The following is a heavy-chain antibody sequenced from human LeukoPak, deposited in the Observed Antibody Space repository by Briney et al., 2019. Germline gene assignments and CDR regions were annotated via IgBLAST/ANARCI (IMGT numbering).Heavy chain of an antibody. D-gene: IGHD2-15*01. CDR2: MSSSDDGR. V-gene: IGHV3-23*01. CDR1: GFTFSLYA. Sequence: GGSLRLSCAASGFTFSLYAMSWVRQAPGKGLEWVSAMSSSDDGRYYAASVRGRFTISRDTSRSTLYLQMNSLRAEDAAVYYCAKAPVTSCRGAFCYPFDYWGQGTLVTVSS. J-gene: IGHJ4*02. CDR3: AKAPVTSCRGAFCYPFDY.